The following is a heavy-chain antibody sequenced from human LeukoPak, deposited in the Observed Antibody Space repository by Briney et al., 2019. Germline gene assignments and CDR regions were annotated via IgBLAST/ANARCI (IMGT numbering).Heavy chain of an antibody. CDR1: GFTFTSSA. CDR2: IVVGSGNT. V-gene: IGHV1-58*02. Sequence: ASVKVSSKASGFTFTSSAMQWVRQARGQRLEWIGWIVVGSGNTNYARKFQERVTITRDMSTSTAYMELSSLRSEDTAVYYCAALNWNDSFWYFDLWGRGTLVTVSS. CDR3: AALNWNDSFWYFDL. J-gene: IGHJ2*01. D-gene: IGHD1-1*01.